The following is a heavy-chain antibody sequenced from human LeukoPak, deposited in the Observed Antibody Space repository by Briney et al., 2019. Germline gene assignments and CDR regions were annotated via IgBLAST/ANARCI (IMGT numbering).Heavy chain of an antibody. Sequence: SETLSLTCTVSGGSISSYDWSWIRQPPGKGLEWIGYIYYSGSTNYNPSLKSRVTISVDTSKNQFSLKLSSVTAADTAVYYCARQKYYYDSSGEVNWFDPWGQGTLVTASS. CDR2: IYYSGST. V-gene: IGHV4-59*08. J-gene: IGHJ5*02. CDR3: ARQKYYYDSSGEVNWFDP. CDR1: GGSISSYD. D-gene: IGHD3-22*01.